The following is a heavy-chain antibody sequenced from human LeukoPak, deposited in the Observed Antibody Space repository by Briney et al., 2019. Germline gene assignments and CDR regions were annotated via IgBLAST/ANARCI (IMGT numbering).Heavy chain of an antibody. D-gene: IGHD3-22*01. V-gene: IGHV1-46*01. CDR1: GYTFTGYY. CDR2: INPSGGST. CDR3: ARDLRGYYDSSGYYPY. J-gene: IGHJ4*02. Sequence: VASVKVSCMASGYTFTGYYMHWVRQAPGQGLEWMGIINPSGGSTSYAQKFQGRVTMTRDTSTSTVYMELSSLRSEDTAVYYCARDLRGYYDSSGYYPYWGQGTLVTVSS.